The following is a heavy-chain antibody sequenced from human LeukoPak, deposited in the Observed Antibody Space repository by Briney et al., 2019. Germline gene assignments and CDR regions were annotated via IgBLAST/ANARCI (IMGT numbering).Heavy chain of an antibody. D-gene: IGHD6-19*01. CDR1: GYTFTSQF. V-gene: IGHV1-46*01. CDR3: ARENSVAGRTIDY. J-gene: IGHJ4*02. Sequence: ASVKVSCQASGYTFTSQFMHWVRQAPGQGLEWMGIINPSGGSTSYSQEFQGRVTMTRDTSTSTVYMELSSLRSDDTAVYYCARENSVAGRTIDYWGQGTLVTVSS. CDR2: INPSGGST.